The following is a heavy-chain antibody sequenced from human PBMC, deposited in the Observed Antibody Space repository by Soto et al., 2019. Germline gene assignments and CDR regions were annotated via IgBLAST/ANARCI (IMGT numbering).Heavy chain of an antibody. CDR2: INPHTGDT. Sequence: QVQLVQSGAEVKKPGASVTVSCKTSGYPLTDFYIHWVRQAPGQGLEWMAWINPHTGDTNTALKFQGRVTMTRHTSINTAFMELTRLSSDDTAVYYCAREGGAAPGARREWYVDLWGRGTLVSVSS. CDR3: AREGGAAPGARREWYVDL. J-gene: IGHJ2*01. CDR1: GYPLTDFY. V-gene: IGHV1-2*02. D-gene: IGHD3-3*01.